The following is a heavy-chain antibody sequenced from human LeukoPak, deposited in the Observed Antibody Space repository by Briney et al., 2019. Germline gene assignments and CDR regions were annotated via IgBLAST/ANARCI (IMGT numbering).Heavy chain of an antibody. D-gene: IGHD3-10*01. V-gene: IGHV4-59*01. J-gene: IGHJ4*02. CDR2: IYYSGST. Sequence: SETLSLTCTVSGGSISSYYWSWIRQPPGKGLEWIGYIYYSGSTNYNPSLKSRGTISVDTSNNQFSLKLTSVTAADTAVYYCARSGRGNSAGFDCWGQGTLVTVSS. CDR3: ARSGRGNSAGFDC. CDR1: GGSISSYY.